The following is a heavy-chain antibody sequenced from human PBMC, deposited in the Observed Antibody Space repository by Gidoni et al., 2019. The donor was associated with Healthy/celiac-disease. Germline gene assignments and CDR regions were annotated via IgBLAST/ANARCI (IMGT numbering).Heavy chain of an antibody. V-gene: IGHV1-2*04. D-gene: IGHD3-10*01. CDR3: ARRQPYGGLIDDAFDI. Sequence: QVQLVQSGAEVKKPGASVKVSCKASGYTFTGYYMHWVRQAPGQGLEWMGWINPNSGGTNYAQKFQGWVTMTRDTSISTAYMELSRLRSDDTAVYYCARRQPYGGLIDDAFDIWGQGTMVTVSS. CDR1: GYTFTGYY. CDR2: INPNSGGT. J-gene: IGHJ3*02.